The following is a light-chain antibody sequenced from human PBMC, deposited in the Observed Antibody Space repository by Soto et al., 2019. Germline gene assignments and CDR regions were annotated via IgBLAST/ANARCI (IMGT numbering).Light chain of an antibody. CDR2: DAS. CDR1: QSMSNW. CDR3: QQYSRYST. Sequence: QLPGTPPPSPAAAGSGFAATCRASQSMSNWLAWYQQKPGKAPKLLIYDASTLESGVPSRFSGGGFGTDFTLTISSQQPDDFASYYYQQYSRYSTFGQVTKVDIK. J-gene: IGKJ1*01. V-gene: IGKV1-5*01.